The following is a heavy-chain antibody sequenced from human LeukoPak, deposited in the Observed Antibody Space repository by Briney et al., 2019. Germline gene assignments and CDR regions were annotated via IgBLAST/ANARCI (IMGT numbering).Heavy chain of an antibody. CDR3: ARSHGGITIRNWFDP. Sequence: GASVKVSCKASGYTFTGYYMHWVRQAPGQGLEWMGWINPNSGGTNYAQKFQGRVTMTRGTSISTAYMELSRLRSDDTAVYYCARSHGGITIRNWFDPWGQGTLVTVSS. CDR2: INPNSGGT. CDR1: GYTFTGYY. V-gene: IGHV1-2*02. J-gene: IGHJ5*02. D-gene: IGHD3-3*01.